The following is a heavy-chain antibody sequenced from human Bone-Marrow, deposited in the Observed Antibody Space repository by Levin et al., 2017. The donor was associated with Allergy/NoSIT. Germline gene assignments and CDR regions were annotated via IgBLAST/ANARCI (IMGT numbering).Heavy chain of an antibody. CDR3: ARDRGYYDSSGYSDY. CDR1: GFTFSSYS. V-gene: IGHV3-21*01. D-gene: IGHD3-22*01. CDR2: ISSSSSYI. Sequence: LSLTCAASGFTFSSYSMNWVRQAPGKGLEWVSSISSSSSYIYYADSVKGRFTISRDNAKNSLYLQMNSLRAEDTAVYYCARDRGYYDSSGYSDYWGQGTLVTVSS. J-gene: IGHJ4*02.